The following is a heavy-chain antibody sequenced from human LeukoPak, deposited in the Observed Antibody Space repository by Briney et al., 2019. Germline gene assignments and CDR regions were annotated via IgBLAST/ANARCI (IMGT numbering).Heavy chain of an antibody. V-gene: IGHV2-70*11. CDR3: ARTPGYYYYMDV. J-gene: IGHJ6*03. CDR1: GFSLSTSGMC. CDR2: IDWDDDK. Sequence: ASGPTMVNPTQTLTLTCTFSGFSLSTSGMCASWIRQPPGKALEWLARIDWDDDKYYSTSLKTRLTISKDTSKNQVVLTMTNMDPVDTATYYCARTPGYYYYMDVWGKGTTVTVSS.